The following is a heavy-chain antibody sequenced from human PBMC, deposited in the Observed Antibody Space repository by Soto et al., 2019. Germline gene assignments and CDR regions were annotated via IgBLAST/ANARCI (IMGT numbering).Heavy chain of an antibody. V-gene: IGHV1-69*06. Sequence: RASVKVSCKAPGGTFSSYAISWVRQAPGQGLEWMGGIIPIFGTANYAQKFQGRVTITADKSTSTAYMELSSLRSEDTAVYYCASQYSSSSYYGMDVWGQGTTVTVS. CDR1: GGTFSSYA. CDR3: ASQYSSSSYYGMDV. CDR2: IIPIFGTA. J-gene: IGHJ6*02. D-gene: IGHD6-13*01.